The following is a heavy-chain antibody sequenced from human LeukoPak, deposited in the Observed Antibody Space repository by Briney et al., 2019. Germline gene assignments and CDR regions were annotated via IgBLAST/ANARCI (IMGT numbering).Heavy chain of an antibody. CDR2: INHSGST. CDR1: GGSFSGYY. D-gene: IGHD3-22*01. Sequence: SETLSLTCAVYGGSFSGYYWSWIRQPPGKGLEWIGEINHSGSTNYNPSLKSRVTISVDTSKNQFSLKLSSVTAADTAVYYCARAHYYDSSGYYLFDYWGQGTLVTVSS. V-gene: IGHV4-34*01. CDR3: ARAHYYDSSGYYLFDY. J-gene: IGHJ4*02.